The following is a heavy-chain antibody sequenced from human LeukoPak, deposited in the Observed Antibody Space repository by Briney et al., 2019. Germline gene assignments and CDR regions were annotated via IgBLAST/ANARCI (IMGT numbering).Heavy chain of an antibody. CDR2: INHSGST. V-gene: IGHV4-34*01. D-gene: IGHD3-10*01. CDR3: ARHPVLLWFGELLEGYYFDY. CDR1: GGSFSGYY. J-gene: IGHJ4*02. Sequence: SETLSLTCAVYGGSFSGYYWSWIRQPPGKGLEWIGEINHSGSTNYNPSHKSRVTITVDTSKNQFSLKLHSVTAADTAVSYCARHPVLLWFGELLEGYYFDYWGQGALVTVSS.